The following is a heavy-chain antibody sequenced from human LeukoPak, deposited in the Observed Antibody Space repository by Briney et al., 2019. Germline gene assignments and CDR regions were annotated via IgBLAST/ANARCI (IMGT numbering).Heavy chain of an antibody. V-gene: IGHV3-53*01. J-gene: IGHJ3*02. D-gene: IGHD3-22*01. CDR2: IYSGGTT. CDR1: GFTFGDYA. Sequence: PGGSLRLSCTASGFTFGDYAMSWVRQAPGKGLEWVSVIYSGGTTYYADSVEGRFTISRDNSKNTLYLQMNSLRAEDTAVYYCASRDYYDSSGYNDAFDIWGQGTMVTVSS. CDR3: ASRDYYDSSGYNDAFDI.